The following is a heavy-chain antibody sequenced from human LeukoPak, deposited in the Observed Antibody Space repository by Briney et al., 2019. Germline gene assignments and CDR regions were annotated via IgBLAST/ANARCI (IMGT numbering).Heavy chain of an antibody. Sequence: ASVKVSCKASGYTFTSYGISWVRQAPGQGLEWMGWISAYNGNTNYAQKFQGRVTMTRDTSISTAYMELSRLRSDDTAVYYCARIYGSGSHGDYWGQGTLVTVSS. D-gene: IGHD3-10*01. V-gene: IGHV1-18*01. CDR3: ARIYGSGSHGDY. J-gene: IGHJ4*02. CDR1: GYTFTSYG. CDR2: ISAYNGNT.